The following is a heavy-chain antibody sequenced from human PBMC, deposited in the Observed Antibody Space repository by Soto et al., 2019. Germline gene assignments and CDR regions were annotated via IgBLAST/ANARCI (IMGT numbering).Heavy chain of an antibody. CDR1: GIMCGQYD. J-gene: IGHJ4*02. CDR2: VGPSGAST. Sequence: AGGSLRRACAASGIMCGQYDMSWVRVAPGKGLEWVSVVGPSGASTFYADSVRGRFTISRDNSENTLYLQMNSLRAADTALYFCARSYYYDSTGYYRTFDYWGPGTLVTVSS. V-gene: IGHV3-23*01. D-gene: IGHD3-22*01. CDR3: ARSYYYDSTGYYRTFDY.